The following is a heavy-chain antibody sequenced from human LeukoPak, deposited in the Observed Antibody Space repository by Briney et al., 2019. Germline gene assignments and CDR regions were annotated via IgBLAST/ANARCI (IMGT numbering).Heavy chain of an antibody. Sequence: ASVKVSCKASGYTFTGYYMHWVRQAPGQGLEWMGWINPNSGGTNYAQKFQGRVTMTRDTSISTAYMELSRLRSDDTAVYYCARALITMVRGVPDSFDYWGQGTLVTVSS. D-gene: IGHD3-10*01. CDR3: ARALITMVRGVPDSFDY. CDR1: GYTFTGYY. J-gene: IGHJ4*02. V-gene: IGHV1-2*02. CDR2: INPNSGGT.